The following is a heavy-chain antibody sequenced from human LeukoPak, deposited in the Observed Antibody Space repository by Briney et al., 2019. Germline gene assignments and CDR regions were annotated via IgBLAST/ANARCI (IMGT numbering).Heavy chain of an antibody. Sequence: GRSLRLSCAASGFTFSSYGMHWVRQAPGKGLEWVAVIWYDGSNKYYADPVKGRFTISRDNSKNTLYLQMNSLRAEDTAVYYCAKAPRAFHYYMDVWGKGTTVTVSS. CDR1: GFTFSSYG. V-gene: IGHV3-33*06. CDR2: IWYDGSNK. D-gene: IGHD2/OR15-2a*01. J-gene: IGHJ6*03. CDR3: AKAPRAFHYYMDV.